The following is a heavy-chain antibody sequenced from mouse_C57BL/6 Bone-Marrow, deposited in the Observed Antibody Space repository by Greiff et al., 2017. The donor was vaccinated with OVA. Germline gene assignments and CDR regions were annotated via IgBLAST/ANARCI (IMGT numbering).Heavy chain of an antibody. CDR1: GYTFTSYW. CDR2: IDPSDSYT. D-gene: IGHD2-3*01. CDR3: AREGGYYVGAWFAY. Sequence: QVQLQQPGAELVKPGASVKLSCKASGYTFTSYWMQWVKQRPGQGLEWIGEIDPSDSYTNYNQKFKGKATLTVDTSSSTAYMQLSSLTSEDSAVYYGAREGGYYVGAWFAYWGQGTLVTVSA. J-gene: IGHJ3*01. V-gene: IGHV1-50*01.